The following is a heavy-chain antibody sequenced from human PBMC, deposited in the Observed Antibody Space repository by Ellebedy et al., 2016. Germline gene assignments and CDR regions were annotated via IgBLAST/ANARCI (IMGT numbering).Heavy chain of an antibody. CDR2: IYSGGDK. D-gene: IGHD6-19*01. V-gene: IGHV3-53*01. CDR1: EFSVSGNY. CDR3: STLFSGWYDY. Sequence: GGSLRLSCAASEFSVSGNYMSWVRQPPGKGLEWVSIIYSGGDKHYAHSVKGRFTISRDNSKNTLYLQMNSLRVEDTAVYYCSTLFSGWYDYWGRGTLVTVSS. J-gene: IGHJ4*02.